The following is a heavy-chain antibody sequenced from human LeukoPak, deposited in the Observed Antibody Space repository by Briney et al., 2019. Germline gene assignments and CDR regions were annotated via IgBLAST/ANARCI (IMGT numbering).Heavy chain of an antibody. CDR3: VVANCGDNCSR. CDR2: LNSDGSST. J-gene: IGHJ4*02. CDR1: GFTFSSYW. Sequence: PGGSLRLSCAASGFTFSSYWMYWVRQSPGKGLVWVSRLNSDGSSTAYADSVKGRFIISRDNAKNTLYLQMYSLSVEDTAVYYCVVANCGDNCSRWGQGTLVTVSS. D-gene: IGHD2-21*02. V-gene: IGHV3-74*01.